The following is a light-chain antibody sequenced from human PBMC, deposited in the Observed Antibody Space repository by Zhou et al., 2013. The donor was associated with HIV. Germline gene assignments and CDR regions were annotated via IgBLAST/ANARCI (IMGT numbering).Light chain of an antibody. CDR2: AAS. Sequence: DIQMTQSPSSVSASVGDRVTITCRASQSISSWLAWYQQKPGKAPKLLIYAASTLQSGVPSRFSGSGSGTEFTLTISSLQPDDFATYYCQRYDHDSGTFGQGTKVEIK. CDR1: QSISSW. CDR3: QRYDHDSGT. V-gene: IGKV1-5*01. J-gene: IGKJ1*01.